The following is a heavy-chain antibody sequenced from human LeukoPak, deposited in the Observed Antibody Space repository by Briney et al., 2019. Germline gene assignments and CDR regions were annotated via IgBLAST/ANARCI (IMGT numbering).Heavy chain of an antibody. CDR3: TTDYDVLPLQD. Sequence: PGGSLRLSCAASGFTFSSCAMSWVRQAPGKGLEWVGRIKSKTDGGTSDYAAPVKGRFTISRDDSKNTLYLQMNSLKTEDTAVYYCTTDYDVLPLQDWGQGTLVTVSS. CDR1: GFTFSSCA. CDR2: IKSKTDGGTS. V-gene: IGHV3-15*01. D-gene: IGHD3-9*01. J-gene: IGHJ4*02.